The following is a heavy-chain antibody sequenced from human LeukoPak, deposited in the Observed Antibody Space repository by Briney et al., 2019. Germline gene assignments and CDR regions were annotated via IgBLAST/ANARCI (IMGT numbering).Heavy chain of an antibody. J-gene: IGHJ4*02. D-gene: IGHD5-12*01. CDR3: TRCAEWLIDY. V-gene: IGHV4-59*01. Sequence: PSETLSLTCTVSDDSISDYYRGWIRQPPGKGLEWIGYFYNNGRSTYNPSLKSRVTISADTSKNHFSLKLNSVTTADTAVYYCTRCAEWLIDYWGQGILVTVST. CDR2: FYNNGRS. CDR1: DDSISDYY.